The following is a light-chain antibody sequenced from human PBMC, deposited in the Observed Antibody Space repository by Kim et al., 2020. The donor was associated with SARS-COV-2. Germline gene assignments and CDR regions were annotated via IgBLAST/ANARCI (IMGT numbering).Light chain of an antibody. V-gene: IGKV3-20*01. CDR1: QSVGSAY. CDR3: QQYGDSLHAT. Sequence: EIVLTQSPGTLSLSPGESATLSCRASQSVGSAYLAWYQQKPGQAPRLLIYGASRRATGVPDRFSGSGSGSDFTLTISRLEPEDFAMYYCQQYGDSLHATFGPGTKVYSK. CDR2: GAS. J-gene: IGKJ3*01.